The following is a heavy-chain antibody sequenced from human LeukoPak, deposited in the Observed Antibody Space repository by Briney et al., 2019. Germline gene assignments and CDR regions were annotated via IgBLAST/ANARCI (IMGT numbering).Heavy chain of an antibody. D-gene: IGHD3-3*01. J-gene: IGHJ4*02. Sequence: TGGSLRLSCAASGFTVSSNYMTWVRQAPGKGLEWVSVIYTTGTTYYADSVKGRFTVSGDDSKNTLYLQMNSLRAEDTAVYYCARDGYFRSESLDYWGQGTLVTVSS. V-gene: IGHV3-66*01. CDR3: ARDGYFRSESLDY. CDR2: IYTTGTT. CDR1: GFTVSSNY.